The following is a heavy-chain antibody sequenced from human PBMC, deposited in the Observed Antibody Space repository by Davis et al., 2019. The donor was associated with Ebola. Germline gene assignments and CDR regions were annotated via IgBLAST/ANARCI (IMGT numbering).Heavy chain of an antibody. J-gene: IGHJ4*02. Sequence: PSETLSLTCDVSGVSITGDYWSWIRQPPGKGLEWIGYISYTGSTYSNPSLQSRLTMSVDTSKNHFSLKLSSVTAADTAVYYCARGAYYDFWSSYFDFWDQGTLVTVSS. CDR2: ISYTGST. D-gene: IGHD3-3*01. CDR1: GVSITGDY. CDR3: ARGAYYDFWSSYFDF. V-gene: IGHV4-30-4*01.